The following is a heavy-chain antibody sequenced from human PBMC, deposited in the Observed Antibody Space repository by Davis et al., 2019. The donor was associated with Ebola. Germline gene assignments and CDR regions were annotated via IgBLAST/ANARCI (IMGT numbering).Heavy chain of an antibody. CDR3: ARDTRGGSYYRQYFDY. D-gene: IGHD1-26*01. V-gene: IGHV3-11*04. Sequence: GESLKISCAASGFTFSDYYMSWIRQAPGKGLEWVSYISSSSSTIYYADSVKGRFTISRDNAKNSLYLQMNSLRDEDTAVYYCARDTRGGSYYRQYFDYWGQGTLVTVSS. CDR1: GFTFSDYY. CDR2: ISSSSSTI. J-gene: IGHJ4*02.